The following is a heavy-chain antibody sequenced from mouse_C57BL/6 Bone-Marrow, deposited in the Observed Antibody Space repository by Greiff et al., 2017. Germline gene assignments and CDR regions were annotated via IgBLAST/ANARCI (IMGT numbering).Heavy chain of an antibody. V-gene: IGHV5-6*01. Sequence: DVQLQESGGDLVKPGGSLKLSCAASGFTFSSYGMSWVRQTPDKRLEWVATISSGGSYTYYPDSVKGRFTISRDNAKNTLYLQMSSLKSEDTAMYYCARHGRWWDVRVDYWGQGTTLTVSA. CDR1: GFTFSSYG. D-gene: IGHD1-1*02. CDR2: ISSGGSYT. J-gene: IGHJ2*01. CDR3: ARHGRWWDVRVDY.